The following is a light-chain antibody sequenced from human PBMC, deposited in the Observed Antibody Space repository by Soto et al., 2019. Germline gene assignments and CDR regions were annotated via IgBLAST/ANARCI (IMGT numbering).Light chain of an antibody. CDR2: AFE. Sequence: QSALTQPPSASGSPGQSVIISCAGSSSDIGAYDYVSWVQQHPVKAPKLLIYAFENRPSGVPNRFSGSKSGSTAFLTVSGVQAEDEADYYCSRYVERNSVLFSGGTKLTVL. V-gene: IGLV2-8*01. CDR1: SSDIGAYDY. J-gene: IGLJ3*02. CDR3: SRYVERNSVL.